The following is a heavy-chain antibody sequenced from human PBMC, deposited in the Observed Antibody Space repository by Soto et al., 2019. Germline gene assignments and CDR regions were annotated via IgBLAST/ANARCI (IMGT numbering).Heavy chain of an antibody. D-gene: IGHD5-12*01. J-gene: IGHJ4*02. CDR2: IKHDGSEK. CDR3: ARGNSDYAPLAAPFDY. V-gene: IGHV3-7*04. Sequence: SLRLSCGASTFTFSSYWMSWVRQAPGKGREWVASIKHDGSEKNYVDSVKGRFTISRDNAKNSLSLQMNSLRVEDTAMYYCARGNSDYAPLAAPFDYRGQGTLVTVS. CDR1: TFTFSSYW.